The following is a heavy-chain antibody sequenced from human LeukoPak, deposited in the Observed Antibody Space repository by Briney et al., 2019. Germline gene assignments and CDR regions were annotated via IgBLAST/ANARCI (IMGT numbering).Heavy chain of an antibody. CDR2: IIPILGIA. Sequence: GSSVKVSCKASGGTFSSYAISWVRQAPGQGLEWMGRIIPILGIANYARKFQGRVTITADKSTSTAYMELSSLRSEDTAVYYCAVYYYDSSGSRHFDIWGQGTMVTVSS. V-gene: IGHV1-69*04. CDR1: GGTFSSYA. CDR3: AVYYYDSSGSRHFDI. J-gene: IGHJ3*02. D-gene: IGHD3-22*01.